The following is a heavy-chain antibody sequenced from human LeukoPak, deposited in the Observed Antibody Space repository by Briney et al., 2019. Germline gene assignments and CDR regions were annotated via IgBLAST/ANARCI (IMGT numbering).Heavy chain of an antibody. V-gene: IGHV1-69*06. CDR3: ARESGYSGYDSFDY. CDR1: GGTFSSYA. D-gene: IGHD5-12*01. Sequence: SVKVSCKASGGTFSSYAISWVRQAPGQGLEWMGGIIPIFGTANYAQKFQGRVTITADKSTSAAYMELSSLRSEDTAVYYCARESGYSGYDSFDYWGQGTLVTVSS. J-gene: IGHJ4*02. CDR2: IIPIFGTA.